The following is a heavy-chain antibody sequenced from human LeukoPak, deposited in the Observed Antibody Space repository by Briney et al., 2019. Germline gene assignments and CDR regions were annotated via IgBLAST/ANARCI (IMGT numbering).Heavy chain of an antibody. D-gene: IGHD3-3*01. CDR2: IYYSGST. CDR1: GGSISSGDYY. V-gene: IGHV4-30-4*08. Sequence: PSETLSLTCTVSGGSISSGDYYWSWIRQPPGKGLEWIGYIYYSGSTYYNPSLKSRVTISVDTSKNQFSLKLSSVTVADTAVYYCARARTLRFLEWLPEVAFDIWGQGTMVTVSS. J-gene: IGHJ3*02. CDR3: ARARTLRFLEWLPEVAFDI.